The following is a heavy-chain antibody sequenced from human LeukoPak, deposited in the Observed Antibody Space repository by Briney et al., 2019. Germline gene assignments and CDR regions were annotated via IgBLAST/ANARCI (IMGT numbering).Heavy chain of an antibody. D-gene: IGHD3-16*01. CDR1: GYTFTDYY. J-gene: IGHJ5*02. CDR3: ARDYVGDNWFDP. V-gene: IGHV1-2*02. CDR2: INPNSGGT. Sequence: ASVKVSCKTSGYTFTDYYMHWVRQAPGQGLEWMGWINPNSGGTNSAQKFQGRVTMTRDTSISTAYMGLSRLGSDDTAVYYCARDYVGDNWFDPWGQGTLVTVSS.